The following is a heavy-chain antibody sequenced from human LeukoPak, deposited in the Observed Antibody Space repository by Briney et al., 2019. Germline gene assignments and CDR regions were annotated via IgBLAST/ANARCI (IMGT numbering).Heavy chain of an antibody. D-gene: IGHD1-26*01. J-gene: IGHJ4*02. CDR1: GYTFTSYD. V-gene: IGHV1-8*03. CDR3: ARGLSGSYSVHFDY. CDR2: MNPNSGNT. Sequence: ASVKVSCKASGYTFTSYDINWVRQATGQGLEWMGWMNPNSGNTGYAQKFQGRVNITRNTSISTAYMELSSLRSEDTAVYYCARGLSGSYSVHFDYWGQGTLVTVSS.